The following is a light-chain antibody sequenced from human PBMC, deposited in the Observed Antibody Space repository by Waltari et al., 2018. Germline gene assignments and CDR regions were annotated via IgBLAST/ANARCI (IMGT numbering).Light chain of an antibody. CDR1: SSEVGSYNL. J-gene: IGLJ3*02. V-gene: IGLV2-23*01. CDR3: CSYAGSNTWV. Sequence: QSALTQPASVSGSPGQSITISCTGTSSEVGSYNLVSWYQHHPGKAPKLMIYEGSKRPSGVSNRFSGSKSGNTASLTSSGLQAEDEADYYCCSYAGSNTWVFGEGTKLTVL. CDR2: EGS.